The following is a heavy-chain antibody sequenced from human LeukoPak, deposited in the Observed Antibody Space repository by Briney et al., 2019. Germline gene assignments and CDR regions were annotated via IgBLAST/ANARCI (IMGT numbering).Heavy chain of an antibody. Sequence: SETLSLTCTVSGDSISSYYWNWIRQPPGKGLEWIGYIYDSGSTNYNASLKNRVTISVDTSKNQFSLKLNSVTAADTAVYYCVRDSFNGGVFDPWGQGTLVTVSS. CDR3: VRDSFNGGVFDP. V-gene: IGHV4-59*01. J-gene: IGHJ5*02. CDR1: GDSISSYY. D-gene: IGHD2-8*01. CDR2: IYDSGST.